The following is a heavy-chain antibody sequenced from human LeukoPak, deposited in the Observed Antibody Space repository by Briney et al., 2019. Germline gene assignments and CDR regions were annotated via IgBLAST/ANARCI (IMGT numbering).Heavy chain of an antibody. CDR3: AKWEQSTNAFDI. CDR2: ISYSGSSDYNPSLKSRLT. J-gene: IGHJ3*02. D-gene: IGHD1/OR15-1a*01. Sequence: SETLSLTCNVSGDSISRFYWNWIRQPPGKRLEWIGYISYSGSSDYNPSLKSRLTNYNPSLKSRVTMSADTSKNQLSLRLNSVTAADTAVYYCAKWEQSTNAFDIWGKGTMVTVSS. CDR1: GDSISRFY. V-gene: IGHV4-59*01.